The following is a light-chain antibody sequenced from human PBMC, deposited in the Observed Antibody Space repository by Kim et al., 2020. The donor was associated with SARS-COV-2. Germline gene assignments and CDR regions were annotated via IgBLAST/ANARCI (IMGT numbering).Light chain of an antibody. J-gene: IGLJ1*01. V-gene: IGLV2-14*04. CDR2: DVS. Sequence: GQSITMSCTGTSSDVGSSDHVSWYQQHPGKAPKLIIYDVSKWPSGVSNRFSGSKSGNTASLTISGLQTEDEADYYCCSFTTSYTYVFGTGTKVTVL. CDR3: CSFTTSYTYV. CDR1: SSDVGSSDH.